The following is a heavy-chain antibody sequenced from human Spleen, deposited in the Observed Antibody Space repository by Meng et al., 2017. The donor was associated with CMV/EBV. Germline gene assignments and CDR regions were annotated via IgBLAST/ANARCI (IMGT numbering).Heavy chain of an antibody. CDR1: GFTFSTYA. CDR3: IRDVRPGGADV. J-gene: IGHJ6*02. Sequence: GESLKISCVGSGFTFSTYAMSWVRQAPGKGLEWVSTISASGASTHDAASVRGRFTISRDNAKNSLYLQMNGLRTEDTAIYYCIRDVRPGGADVWGQGTTVTVSS. V-gene: IGHV3-23*01. CDR2: ISASGAST. D-gene: IGHD5-24*01.